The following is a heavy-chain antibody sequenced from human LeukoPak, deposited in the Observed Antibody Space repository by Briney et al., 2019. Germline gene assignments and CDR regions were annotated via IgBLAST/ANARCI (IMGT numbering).Heavy chain of an antibody. J-gene: IGHJ4*02. CDR1: GGSISGYY. CDR3: ARDFDDGYNLALDY. Sequence: PSETLSLTCTVSGGSISGYYWSWIRQPPGKGLEWIGYIYYSGSTNYNPSLKSRVTISVDTSKNQFSPKLSSMTAADTAVYYCARDFDDGYNLALDYWGQGTLVTVSS. V-gene: IGHV4-59*01. CDR2: IYYSGST. D-gene: IGHD5-24*01.